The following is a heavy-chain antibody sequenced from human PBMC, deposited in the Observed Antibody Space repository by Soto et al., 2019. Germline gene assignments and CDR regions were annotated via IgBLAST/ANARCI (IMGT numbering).Heavy chain of an antibody. CDR2: IIPIFGTA. Sequence: GASVKVSCKASGGTFSSYAISWVRQAPGQGLEWMGGIIPIFGTANYAQKFQGRVTITADESTSTAYMELSSLRSEDTAVYYCSGGSRREGFDYWGQGTLVTVSS. CDR1: GGTFSSYA. CDR3: SGGSRREGFDY. J-gene: IGHJ4*02. V-gene: IGHV1-69*13. D-gene: IGHD2-15*01.